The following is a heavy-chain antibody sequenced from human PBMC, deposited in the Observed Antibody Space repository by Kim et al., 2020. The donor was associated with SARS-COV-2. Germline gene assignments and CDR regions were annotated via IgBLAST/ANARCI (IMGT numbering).Heavy chain of an antibody. CDR1: GFTFSSYW. D-gene: IGHD4-17*01. CDR3: ARERGVYGFDY. V-gene: IGHV3-74*01. Sequence: GGSLRLSCAASGFTFSSYWMHWVRQAPGKGLVWVSRINSDGSSTSYADSVKGRFTISRDNAKNTLYLQMNSLRAEDTAVYYCARERGVYGFDYWGQGTLVTVSS. CDR2: INSDGSST. J-gene: IGHJ4*02.